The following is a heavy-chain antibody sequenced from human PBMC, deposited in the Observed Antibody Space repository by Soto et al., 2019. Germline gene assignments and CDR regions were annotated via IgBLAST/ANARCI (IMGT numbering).Heavy chain of an antibody. J-gene: IGHJ5*02. CDR3: AHRPPYNQNWNAGWFGP. CDR2: IYWDDDK. Sequence: QITLKESGPTLVKPTETLTLTCSFSGFSLSTSGVGVGWIRQTPRRALEWLVFIYWDDDKRYIPSLRNSLSIPNDTSRNQVVLTMTNLDPADTATYYCAHRPPYNQNWNAGWFGPWGQGALVPVSS. D-gene: IGHD1-1*01. CDR1: GFSLSTSGVG. V-gene: IGHV2-5*02.